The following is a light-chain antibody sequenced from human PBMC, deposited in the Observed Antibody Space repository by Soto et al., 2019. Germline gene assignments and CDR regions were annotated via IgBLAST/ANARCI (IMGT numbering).Light chain of an antibody. V-gene: IGKV3-20*01. CDR3: QQYDTSPLT. CDR1: QSVAKNY. Sequence: ENVLTQSPDTLSLSPGERGTLSCSASQSVAKNYLAWYQQKPGQAPRLLIYGASSSATGIPDRFSGNGYGTDFTLTISRLEPEDIALYSCQQYDTSPLTFGGGTKVEIK. J-gene: IGKJ4*01. CDR2: GAS.